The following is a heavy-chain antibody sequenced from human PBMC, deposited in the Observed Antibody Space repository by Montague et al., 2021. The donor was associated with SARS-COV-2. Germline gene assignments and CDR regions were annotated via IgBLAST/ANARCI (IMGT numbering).Heavy chain of an antibody. CDR2: IYDSETI. V-gene: IGHV4-4*02. Sequence: SETLSLTCAVSGGSISSSHWFTWVRQHPGKGLEWIGDIYDSETINYNTSLQRRVNISVDRTKNKLSLKLSSVTAANTAVYYCAGGPDSSGYYIDFDYWGQGTLVTVSS. J-gene: IGHJ4*02. CDR3: AGGPDSSGYYIDFDY. D-gene: IGHD3-22*01. CDR1: GGSISSSHW.